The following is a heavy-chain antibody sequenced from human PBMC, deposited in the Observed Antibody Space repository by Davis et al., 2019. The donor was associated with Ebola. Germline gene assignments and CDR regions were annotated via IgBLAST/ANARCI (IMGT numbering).Heavy chain of an antibody. J-gene: IGHJ4*02. Sequence: PGGSLRLSCTASDDSISGYDLNWFRQPPGKGLEWIWIIYASGRTNYNPSLKSRVTISADASNNQLSLKLRSVTAADTAVCYCVGFGYGAYWGQGTLVTVSS. V-gene: IGHV4-59*01. CDR1: DDSISGYD. D-gene: IGHD3-22*01. CDR3: VGFGYGAY. CDR2: IYASGRT.